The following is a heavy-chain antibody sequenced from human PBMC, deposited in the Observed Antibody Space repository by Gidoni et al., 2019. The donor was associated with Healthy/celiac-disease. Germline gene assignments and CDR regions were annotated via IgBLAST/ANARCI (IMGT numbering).Heavy chain of an antibody. Sequence: QVQLVESGGRVVQPGRSLILSCAASGFTFSSHGLHRVHQAPGKGLEWVAVIWYDGSNKYYADSVKGRFTIYRDNSKNTLYLQMNSLRAEDTAVYYCAREVVPAAGDQPMTHSANYYYGMDVWGQGTTVTVSS. CDR3: AREVVPAAGDQPMTHSANYYYGMDV. D-gene: IGHD2-15*01. CDR2: IWYDGSNK. J-gene: IGHJ6*02. CDR1: GFTFSSHG. V-gene: IGHV3-33*01.